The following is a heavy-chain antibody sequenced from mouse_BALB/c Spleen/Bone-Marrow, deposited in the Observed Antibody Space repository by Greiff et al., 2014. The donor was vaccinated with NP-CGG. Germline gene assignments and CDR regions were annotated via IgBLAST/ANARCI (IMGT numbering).Heavy chain of an antibody. V-gene: IGHV1S81*02. CDR1: GYTFTSYW. J-gene: IGHJ2*01. D-gene: IGHD1-1*01. CDR2: INPSNGRT. CDR3: ARRATTVVATDY. Sequence: QVQLQQSGAELVKPGASVKLSCKASGYTFTSYWMHWVKQRPGQGLEWIGEINPSNGRTIYNEKFKSKATLTVDKSSSTAYMQLSSLTSEDSAVYYCARRATTVVATDYWGQGTTLTVSS.